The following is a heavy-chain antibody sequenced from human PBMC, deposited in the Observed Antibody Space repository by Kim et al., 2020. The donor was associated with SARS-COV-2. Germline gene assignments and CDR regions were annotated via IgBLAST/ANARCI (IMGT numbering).Heavy chain of an antibody. D-gene: IGHD5-12*01. J-gene: IGHJ6*02. CDR2: INGGNGNT. V-gene: IGHV1-3*01. CDR1: GYTFTDYA. Sequence: ASVKVSCKTSGYTFTDYAIHWVRQAAGQRLEWMGWINGGNGNTKFSERLQGRVTMTRDTSASTAYMELSSLRSEDTAVYYCARTPPYSGFDYGMDVWGQGTTVTVSS. CDR3: ARTPPYSGFDYGMDV.